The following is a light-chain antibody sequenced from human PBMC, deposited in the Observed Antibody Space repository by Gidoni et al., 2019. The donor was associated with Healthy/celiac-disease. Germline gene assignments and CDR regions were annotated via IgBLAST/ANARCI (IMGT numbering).Light chain of an antibody. J-gene: IGKJ5*01. Sequence: IQMTQSPSSLSASVGDRVTITCRASQSISSYLNWYQQKPGKAPKLLIYAASSLQSGVPSRFSGSGSGTDFTLTISSLQPEDFATYYCQQSYSTSITFXXXTRLEI. V-gene: IGKV1-39*01. CDR1: QSISSY. CDR2: AAS. CDR3: QQSYSTSIT.